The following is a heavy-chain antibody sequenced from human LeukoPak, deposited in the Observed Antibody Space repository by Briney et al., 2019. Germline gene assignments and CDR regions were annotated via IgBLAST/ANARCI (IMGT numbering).Heavy chain of an antibody. J-gene: IGHJ4*02. CDR1: GFTFRSYA. CDR2: LSYDGSNS. Sequence: GGSLRLSCATSGFTFRSYAMNWVRQAPGKGLEWVAVLSYDGSNSYYADSVKGRFTISRDNSKNTLYLQMNSLRPEDTAVYYCAKDASTVTLHADYWGQGTLVTVSS. D-gene: IGHD4-17*01. V-gene: IGHV3-30*18. CDR3: AKDASTVTLHADY.